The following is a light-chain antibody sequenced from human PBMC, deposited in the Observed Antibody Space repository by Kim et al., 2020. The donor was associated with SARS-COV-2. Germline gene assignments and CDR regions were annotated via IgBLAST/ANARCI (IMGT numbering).Light chain of an antibody. J-gene: IGKJ5*01. V-gene: IGKV3-11*01. CDR3: QQRSKWPIT. Sequence: LAPGERATLSCRASQSVTNYLAWYQQKPGQAPRLLIHDAYNRATGIPARFGGSGSGTDFTLTISSLEPEDFAVYYCQQRSKWPITFGQGTRLEIK. CDR2: DAY. CDR1: QSVTNY.